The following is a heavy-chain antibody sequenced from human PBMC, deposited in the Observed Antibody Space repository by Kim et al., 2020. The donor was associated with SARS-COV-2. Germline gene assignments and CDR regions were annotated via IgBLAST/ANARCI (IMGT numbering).Heavy chain of an antibody. Sequence: GESLKISCKGSGYSFTSYWISWVRQMPGKGLEWMGRIDPSDSYTNYSPSFQGHVTISADKSISTAYLQWSSLKASDTAMYYCARHDVVVPAAMGADYWGQGTLVTVSS. CDR2: IDPSDSYT. CDR1: GYSFTSYW. CDR3: ARHDVVVPAAMGADY. V-gene: IGHV5-10-1*01. D-gene: IGHD2-2*01. J-gene: IGHJ4*02.